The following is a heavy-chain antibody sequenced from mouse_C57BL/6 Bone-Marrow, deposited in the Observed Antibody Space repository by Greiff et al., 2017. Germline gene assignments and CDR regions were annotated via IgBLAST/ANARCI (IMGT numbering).Heavy chain of an antibody. D-gene: IGHD1-1*01. Sequence: VQLKESGGGLVKPGGSLKLSCAASGFTFSDYGMHWFRQAPEKGLEWVAYISSGSSTIYYADTVKGRFTISRDNAKNTLFLQMTSLRSEDTAMYYCARGTTVGGYWGQGTTLTVSS. CDR1: GFTFSDYG. V-gene: IGHV5-17*01. J-gene: IGHJ2*01. CDR3: ARGTTVGGY. CDR2: ISSGSSTI.